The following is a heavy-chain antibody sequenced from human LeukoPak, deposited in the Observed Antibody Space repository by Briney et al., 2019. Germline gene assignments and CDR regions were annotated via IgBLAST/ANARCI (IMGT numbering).Heavy chain of an antibody. CDR1: GGSISSYY. CDR3: ARFHPGPFRLRYFDWPPSGALDI. Sequence: PSETLSLTCTVSGGSISSYYWSWIRQPPGKGLEWIGYIYYSGSTNYNPSLKSRVTISVDTSKNQFSLKLSSVTAADTAVYYCARFHPGPFRLRYFDWPPSGALDIWGQGTMVTVSS. V-gene: IGHV4-59*01. CDR2: IYYSGST. D-gene: IGHD3-9*01. J-gene: IGHJ3*02.